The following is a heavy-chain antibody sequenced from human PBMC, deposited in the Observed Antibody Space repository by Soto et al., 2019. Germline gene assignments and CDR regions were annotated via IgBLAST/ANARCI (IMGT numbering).Heavy chain of an antibody. V-gene: IGHV3-23*01. CDR2: ISGSGGST. Sequence: EVQLLESGGGLVQPGGSLRLSCAASGFTFSSYAMSWVRLAPGKGLEWVSAISGSGGSTYYADSVKGRFTISRDNSKNTLYLQMNSLRAEDTAVYYCAKAGIAATYYYGMDVWGQGTTVTVSS. J-gene: IGHJ6*02. D-gene: IGHD6-13*01. CDR1: GFTFSSYA. CDR3: AKAGIAATYYYGMDV.